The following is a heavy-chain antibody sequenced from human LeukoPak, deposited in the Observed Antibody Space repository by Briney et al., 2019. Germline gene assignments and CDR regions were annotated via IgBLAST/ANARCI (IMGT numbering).Heavy chain of an antibody. CDR1: GFTFSSYA. D-gene: IGHD3-10*01. Sequence: GGSLRLSCATSGFTFSSYAMSWVRQAPGKGLEWVSAISGSGGSTYYADSVRGRFTISRDNSKNTLYLQMSSLRAEDTAVYYCAKDRQGYPGTMFQHWGQGTLVTVSS. CDR2: ISGSGGST. J-gene: IGHJ1*01. CDR3: AKDRQGYPGTMFQH. V-gene: IGHV3-23*01.